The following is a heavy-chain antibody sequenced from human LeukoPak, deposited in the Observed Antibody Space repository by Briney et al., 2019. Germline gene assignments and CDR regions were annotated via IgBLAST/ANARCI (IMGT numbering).Heavy chain of an antibody. CDR1: GFTFSSYA. J-gene: IGHJ4*02. Sequence: GGSLRLSCAASGFTFSSYAMHWVRQAPGKGLEWVAVISYDGSNKYYADSVKGRFTISRDNSKNTLYLQMNSLRAEDTAVYYCARDHKRYCSGGSCYFGDYWGQGTLVTVSS. D-gene: IGHD2-15*01. CDR2: ISYDGSNK. V-gene: IGHV3-30-3*01. CDR3: ARDHKRYCSGGSCYFGDY.